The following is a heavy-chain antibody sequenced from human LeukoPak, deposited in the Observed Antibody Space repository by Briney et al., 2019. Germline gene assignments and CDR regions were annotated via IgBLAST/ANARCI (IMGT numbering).Heavy chain of an antibody. V-gene: IGHV4-31*03. D-gene: IGHD5-18*01. CDR1: GVSISSGGYY. Sequence: PSETLSLTCTVSGVSISSGGYYWSWIRQHPGKGLEWIGYIYYSGSTYYNPSLKSRVTVSVDTSKNQFSLKLSSVTAADTAVYYCARGDGYSYGLLGILNYWGQGTLVTVSS. CDR3: ARGDGYSYGLLGILNY. CDR2: IYYSGST. J-gene: IGHJ4*02.